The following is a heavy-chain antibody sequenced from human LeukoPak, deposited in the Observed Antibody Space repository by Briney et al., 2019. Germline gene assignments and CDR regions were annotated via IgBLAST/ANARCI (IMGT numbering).Heavy chain of an antibody. CDR1: GYTFTSYG. CDR2: IIPIFGTT. CDR3: ARVVGLTGYSSNWYSGYYYYMDV. Sequence: VASVKVSCKASGYTFTSYGISWVRQTPGQGLEWMGGIIPIFGTTNYAQKFQDRVTITADKSTSTAYMKLSSLRSEDTAVYYCARVVGLTGYSSNWYSGYYYYMDVWGKGTTVTVSS. D-gene: IGHD6-13*01. J-gene: IGHJ6*03. V-gene: IGHV1-69*06.